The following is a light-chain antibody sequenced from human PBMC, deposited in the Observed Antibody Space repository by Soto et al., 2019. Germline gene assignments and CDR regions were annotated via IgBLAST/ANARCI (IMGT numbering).Light chain of an antibody. CDR1: QSVSSDS. J-gene: IGKJ1*01. CDR3: QQYGSAPRT. V-gene: IGKV3-20*01. CDR2: DAS. Sequence: EIVLTQSPGTLSLSPGERAILSCRASQSVSSDSLAWYRQKPGQAPRLLDYDASSRATGIPDRFSGSGSGTDFTLTISSLEPEDFAVYYCQQYGSAPRTFGQGTKVEIK.